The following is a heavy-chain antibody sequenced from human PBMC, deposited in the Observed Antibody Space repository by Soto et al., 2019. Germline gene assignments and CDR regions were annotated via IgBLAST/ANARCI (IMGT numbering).Heavy chain of an antibody. J-gene: IGHJ5*02. V-gene: IGHV1-18*04. D-gene: IGHD3-22*01. CDR3: ARVVGTMIVVVITNNWFDP. CDR2: ISAYNGNT. Sequence: ASVKVSCQASGYTFTSYGISWVRQAPGQGLEWMGWISAYNGNTNYAQKLQGRVTMTTDTSTSTAYMELRSLRSDDTAVYYCARVVGTMIVVVITNNWFDPWGQGTLVTVSS. CDR1: GYTFTSYG.